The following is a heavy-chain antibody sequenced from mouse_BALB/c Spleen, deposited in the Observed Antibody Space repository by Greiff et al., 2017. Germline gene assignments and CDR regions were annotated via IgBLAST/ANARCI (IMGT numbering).Heavy chain of an antibody. CDR1: GYAFTNYL. D-gene: IGHD1-1*01. CDR2: INPGSGGT. CDR3: ARSGGSSSWFAY. J-gene: IGHJ3*01. Sequence: VQLQQSGAELVRPGTSVKVSCKASGYAFTNYLIEWVKQRPGQGLEWIGVINPGSGGTNYNEKFKGKATLTADKSSSTAYMQLSSLTSDDSAVYFCARSGGSSSWFAYWGQGTLVTVSA. V-gene: IGHV1-54*01.